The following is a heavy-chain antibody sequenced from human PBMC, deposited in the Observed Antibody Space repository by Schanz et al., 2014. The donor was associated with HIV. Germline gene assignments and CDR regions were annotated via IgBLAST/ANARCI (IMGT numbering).Heavy chain of an antibody. CDR3: ARTPYYFDY. J-gene: IGHJ4*02. Sequence: QVQLQESGPGLVKPSQTLSLTCTVSGGSINSGDYYWTWIRQSPGKGLEWIGYIYYSGSTYYNPSHKSRVTIPVDTSKRQFSLRLNSVTAADTAVYYCARTPYYFDYWGQGTLVTVSS. CDR1: GGSINSGDYY. V-gene: IGHV4-30-4*01. CDR2: IYYSGST.